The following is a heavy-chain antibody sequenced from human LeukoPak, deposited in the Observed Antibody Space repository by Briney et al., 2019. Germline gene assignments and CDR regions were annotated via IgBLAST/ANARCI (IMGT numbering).Heavy chain of an antibody. CDR1: GYTFTNCY. D-gene: IGHD1-26*01. Sequence: ASVKVSCKASGYTFTNCYLHWVRQAPGQGPDWMGIINPSRGSATYAQKFQGRVIMTRDTSTSTVYMELNSLRSEDTAVYYCARNGWVGAPQLGAFDVWGQGTMVTVSS. CDR2: INPSRGSA. V-gene: IGHV1-46*01. J-gene: IGHJ3*01. CDR3: ARNGWVGAPQLGAFDV.